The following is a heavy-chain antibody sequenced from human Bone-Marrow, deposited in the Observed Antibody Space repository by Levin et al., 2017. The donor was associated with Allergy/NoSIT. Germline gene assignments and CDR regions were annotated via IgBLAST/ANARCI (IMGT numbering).Heavy chain of an antibody. V-gene: IGHV3-74*01. CDR3: ARSTYGYFDY. D-gene: IGHD3-10*01. J-gene: IGHJ4*02. Sequence: GGSLRLSCKASGFIFSNYWMHWVRQVPGKGLKWVSRINGDANRVSYVDSVRGRFTISRDSAKDTLFLQMNSLRVEDTAVYFCARSTYGYFDYWGQGTLVSVSS. CDR1: GFIFSNYW. CDR2: INGDANRV.